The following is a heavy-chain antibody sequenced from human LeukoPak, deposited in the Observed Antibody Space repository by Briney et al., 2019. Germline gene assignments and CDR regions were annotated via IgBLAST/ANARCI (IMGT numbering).Heavy chain of an antibody. J-gene: IGHJ5*02. CDR3: TRDSGTYNWLDP. CDR1: GFTFSGSA. D-gene: IGHD1-26*01. CDR2: IDKEKNSYATAS. Sequence: GGSLKLSCAASGFTFSGSAIHWVRQSFGKGLEWIGHIDKEKNSYATASAYAVSVEGRFTVSRDDSKNMAFLQMSGLKTEDTALYFCTRDSGTYNWLDPWGQGTLITVSS. V-gene: IGHV3-73*01.